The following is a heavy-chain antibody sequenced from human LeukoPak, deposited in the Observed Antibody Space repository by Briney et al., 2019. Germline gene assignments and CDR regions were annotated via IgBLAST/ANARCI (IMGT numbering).Heavy chain of an antibody. J-gene: IGHJ3*01. Sequence: PSETLSLTCTVSDDSINNHFWSWVRQSPGRELEWIGYIHYSGTTSYNPSLKRRATIVLDASNNKFSLKLASVTAADTAVYFCARESGYRDSNYIGTFDFWGRGLLITVSS. D-gene: IGHD4-11*01. CDR1: DDSINNHF. CDR2: IHYSGTT. CDR3: ARESGYRDSNYIGTFDF. V-gene: IGHV4-59*11.